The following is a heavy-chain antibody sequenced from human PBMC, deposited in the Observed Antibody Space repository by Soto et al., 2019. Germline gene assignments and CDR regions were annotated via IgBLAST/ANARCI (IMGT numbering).Heavy chain of an antibody. CDR3: NRGSEYDFWSGYL. D-gene: IGHD3-3*01. J-gene: IGHJ4*02. CDR2: IVPMFGTS. CDR1: GGTSTRYA. Sequence: QDRLVPSGAEVRKPGSSVKVSCKVTGGTSTRYAINWVRQAPGQGLEWMGGIVPMFGTSKYAQKFQGRVTITADTSTNIAYMELRSMRSEDTAVYYCNRGSEYDFWSGYLWGQGTLVSVSS. V-gene: IGHV1-69*06.